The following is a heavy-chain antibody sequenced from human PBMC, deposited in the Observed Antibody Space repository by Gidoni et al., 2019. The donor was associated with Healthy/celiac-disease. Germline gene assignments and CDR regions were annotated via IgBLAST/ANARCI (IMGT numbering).Heavy chain of an antibody. CDR2: INHSGST. Sequence: QVQLQQWGAGLLTPSETLSLTCAVYGGSFSGYYWSWFRQPPGKGLEWIGEINHSGSTNYNPSLKSLVTISVDTSKNQFSLKLSSVTAADTAVYYCARGRGGDCYGMDVWGQGTTVTVSS. CDR3: ARGRGGDCYGMDV. CDR1: GGSFSGYY. V-gene: IGHV4-34*01. J-gene: IGHJ6*02. D-gene: IGHD3-16*01.